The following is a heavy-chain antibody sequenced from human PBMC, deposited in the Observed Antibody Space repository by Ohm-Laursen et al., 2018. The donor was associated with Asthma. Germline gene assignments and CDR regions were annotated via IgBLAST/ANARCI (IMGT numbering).Heavy chain of an antibody. D-gene: IGHD3-22*01. CDR3: ARADYDSSGYYGYFDY. J-gene: IGHJ4*02. CDR2: ISYDGSNK. CDR1: GFTFSSYG. V-gene: IGHV3-33*05. Sequence: SLRLSCAASGFTFSSYGMHWVRQAPGKGLEWVAVISYDGSNKYYADSVKGRFTISRDNSKNTLYLQMNSLRAEDTAVYYCARADYDSSGYYGYFDYWGQGTLVTVSS.